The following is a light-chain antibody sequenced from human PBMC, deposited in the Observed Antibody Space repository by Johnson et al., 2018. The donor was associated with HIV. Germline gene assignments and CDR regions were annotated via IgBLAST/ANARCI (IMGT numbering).Light chain of an antibody. Sequence: QSVLTQPPSVSAAPGQKVTISCSGSSSNIGNNYVSWYQQLPGTAPKLLIYDNNKRPSGIPDRFSGSKSGTSATLGITGLQTGDEADYYCETWESSLSAHVFGTGTKVTVL. V-gene: IGLV1-51*01. CDR3: ETWESSLSAHV. J-gene: IGLJ1*01. CDR2: DNN. CDR1: SSNIGNNY.